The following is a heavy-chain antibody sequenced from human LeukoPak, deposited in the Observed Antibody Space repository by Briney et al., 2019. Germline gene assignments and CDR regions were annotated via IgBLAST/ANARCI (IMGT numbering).Heavy chain of an antibody. CDR2: IYYSGST. CDR3: ARLYSGTRPPDY. V-gene: IGHV4-39*01. D-gene: IGHD3-10*01. CDR1: GGSISSSSYY. J-gene: IGHJ4*02. Sequence: SETLSLTCTVSGGSISSSSYYWGWIRQPPGKGLEWIGSIYYSGSTYYKPSLKSRVTISVDTSKNQFSLNLSSVTAADTAVYYCARLYSGTRPPDYWGQGTLVTVSS.